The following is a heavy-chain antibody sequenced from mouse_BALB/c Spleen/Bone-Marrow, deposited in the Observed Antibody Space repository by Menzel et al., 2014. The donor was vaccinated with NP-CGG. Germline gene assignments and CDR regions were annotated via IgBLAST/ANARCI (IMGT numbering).Heavy chain of an antibody. D-gene: IGHD2-1*01. J-gene: IGHJ3*01. V-gene: IGHV5-17*02. CDR2: ISSGSSTI. Sequence: EVKVVESGGGLVQPGGSRKLSCAASGFTFSSFGMHWVRQAPEKGLEWVAYISSGSSTIYYADTVKGRFTISRDNPKNTLFLQMTSLRSEDTAMYYCARGGNYAWFAYWCQGTLVTVSA. CDR3: ARGGNYAWFAY. CDR1: GFTFSSFG.